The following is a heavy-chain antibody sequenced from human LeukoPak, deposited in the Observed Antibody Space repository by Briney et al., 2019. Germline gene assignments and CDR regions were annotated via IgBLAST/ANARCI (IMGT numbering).Heavy chain of an antibody. Sequence: PGGSLRLSCAASGFTFSSFGMNWVRQAPGKGLEWVSYTSSSSSYIYYADSVRGRFTISRDNSKNTLYLQMNSLRAEDTAVYYCAKDGPGGDSSEFDYWGQGTLVTVSS. CDR1: GFTFSSFG. V-gene: IGHV3-21*01. CDR2: TSSSSSYI. J-gene: IGHJ4*02. D-gene: IGHD6-25*01. CDR3: AKDGPGGDSSEFDY.